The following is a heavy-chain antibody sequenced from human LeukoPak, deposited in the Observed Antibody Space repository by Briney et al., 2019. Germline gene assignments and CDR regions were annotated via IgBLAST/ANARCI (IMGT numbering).Heavy chain of an antibody. CDR2: ISYDGSNK. CDR3: AKHQRDIVVVPAGVGYYMDV. V-gene: IGHV3-30*18. D-gene: IGHD2-2*01. Sequence: GGSLRLSCAASGFTFSSYGMHWVRQAPGKGLEWVAVISYDGSNKYYADSVKGRFTISRDNSKNTLYLQMNSLRAEDTAVYYCAKHQRDIVVVPAGVGYYMDVWGKGTTVTVSS. J-gene: IGHJ6*03. CDR1: GFTFSSYG.